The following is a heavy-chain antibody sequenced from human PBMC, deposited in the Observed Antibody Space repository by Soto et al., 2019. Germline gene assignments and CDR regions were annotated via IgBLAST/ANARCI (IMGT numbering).Heavy chain of an antibody. J-gene: IGHJ6*02. D-gene: IGHD4-4*01. CDR2: IIPIFGTA. V-gene: IGHV1-69*13. Sequence: SVKVSCKASGGTFSSYAISWVRQAPGQGLEWMGGIIPIFGTANYAQKFQGRVTITADESTSTAYMELSSLRSEDTAVYYCARGATVTTNLIDYYGMDVWGQGTTVTVSS. CDR1: GGTFSSYA. CDR3: ARGATVTTNLIDYYGMDV.